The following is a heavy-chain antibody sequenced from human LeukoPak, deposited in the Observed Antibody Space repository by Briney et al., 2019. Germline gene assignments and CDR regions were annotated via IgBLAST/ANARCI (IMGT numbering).Heavy chain of an antibody. CDR1: GFTFSDAW. D-gene: IGHD2-15*01. CDR2: IKSKTNGGTT. V-gene: IGHV3-15*01. J-gene: IGHJ4*02. Sequence: GGSLRLSCAASGFTFSDAWMTWVRQAPGKGLEWVGRIKSKTNGGTTDYAAPVKGRFTISRDDSKNTLYFEINSLKTEDTAVYYCTALGYPQYFHHWGQGTLVTVSS. CDR3: TALGYPQYFHH.